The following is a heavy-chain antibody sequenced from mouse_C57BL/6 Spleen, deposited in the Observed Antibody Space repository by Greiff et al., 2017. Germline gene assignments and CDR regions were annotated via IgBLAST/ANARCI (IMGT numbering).Heavy chain of an antibody. CDR3: ARTIYDGYSAWFAY. V-gene: IGHV1-18*01. CDR2: INPNNGGT. D-gene: IGHD2-3*01. Sequence: EVQLQQSGPELVKPGASVKIPCKASGYTFTDYNMDWVKQSHGKSLEWIGDINPNNGGTIYNQTFKGKATLTVDKSSSTAYMELRSLTSEDTAVYYCARTIYDGYSAWFAYWGQGTLVTVSA. CDR1: GYTFTDYN. J-gene: IGHJ3*01.